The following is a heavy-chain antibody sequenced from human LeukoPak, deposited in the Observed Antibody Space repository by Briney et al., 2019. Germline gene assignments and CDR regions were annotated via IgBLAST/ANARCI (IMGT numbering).Heavy chain of an antibody. CDR2: INPSGGST. D-gene: IGHD3-22*01. CDR3: ARDKYYDSSGYYVAGY. J-gene: IGHJ4*02. V-gene: IGHV1-46*01. CDR1: GYTFTSYY. Sequence: ASVKVSCKASGYTFTSYYMHWVRQAPGQGLEWMGIINPSGGSTSYAQKFQGRVTMTRDTSTSTVYMVLSSLRSEDTAVYYCARDKYYDSSGYYVAGYWGQGTLVTVSS.